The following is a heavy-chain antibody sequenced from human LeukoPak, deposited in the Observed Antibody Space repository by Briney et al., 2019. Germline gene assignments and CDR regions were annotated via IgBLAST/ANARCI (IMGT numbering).Heavy chain of an antibody. V-gene: IGHV3-23*01. Sequence: PGGSLRLSCAASGFTFSSYAMSWVRQAPGKGLEWVSAISGSGGGTYYADSVKGRFTISRDNSKNTLYLQMNSLRAEDTAVYYCAKGDYYDSSGYLDYWGQGTLVTVSS. J-gene: IGHJ4*02. D-gene: IGHD3-22*01. CDR1: GFTFSSYA. CDR3: AKGDYYDSSGYLDY. CDR2: ISGSGGGT.